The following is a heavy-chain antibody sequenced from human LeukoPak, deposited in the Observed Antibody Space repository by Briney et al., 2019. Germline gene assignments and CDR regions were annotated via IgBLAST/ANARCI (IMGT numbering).Heavy chain of an antibody. CDR3: ARAHSSSSHNYYGMDV. V-gene: IGHV4-61*08. Sequence: SQTLSLTCTVSGGSISSGGYYWSWIRQHPGKGLEWIGYIYYSGSTSYNPSLKSRVTISVDTSKNQFSLKLSSVTAADTAVYYCARAHSSSSHNYYGMDVWGQGTTVTVSS. D-gene: IGHD6-13*01. CDR1: GGSISSGGYY. J-gene: IGHJ6*02. CDR2: IYYSGST.